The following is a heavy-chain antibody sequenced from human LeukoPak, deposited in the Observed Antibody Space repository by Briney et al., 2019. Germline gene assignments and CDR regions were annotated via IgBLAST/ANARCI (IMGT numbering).Heavy chain of an antibody. CDR1: GGSISSCSYY. V-gene: IGHV4-61*02. Sequence: SETLSLTCTASGGSISSCSYYWSWIRQPAGKGLEWIGRIYSSGSTNYNPSLKSRITISVDTSKNQFSLKLSSVTAADTAIYFCARDPFIYGTGFDTWGEGTLVTVSS. D-gene: IGHD1-1*01. J-gene: IGHJ5*02. CDR2: IYSSGST. CDR3: ARDPFIYGTGFDT.